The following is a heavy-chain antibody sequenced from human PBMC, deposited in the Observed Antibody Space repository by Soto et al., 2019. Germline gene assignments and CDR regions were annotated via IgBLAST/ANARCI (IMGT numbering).Heavy chain of an antibody. CDR2: ISAYSGNT. J-gene: IGHJ4*02. Sequence: ASVKVSCKASGDSFSSCGISWVRQAPGHGLEWMGWISAYSGNTNYAQKLQGRVTMTTDTSTSTAYMELRSLRSEDTAVYYCPRDRKSYFDFRGYSSDYWGRGTLVTVSS. V-gene: IGHV1-18*04. D-gene: IGHD3-22*01. CDR1: GDSFSSCG. CDR3: PRDRKSYFDFRGYSSDY.